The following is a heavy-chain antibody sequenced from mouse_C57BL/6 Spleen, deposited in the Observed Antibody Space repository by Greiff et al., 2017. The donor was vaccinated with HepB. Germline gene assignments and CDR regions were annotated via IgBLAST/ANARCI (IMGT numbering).Heavy chain of an antibody. CDR1: GYSITSGYY. Sequence: VQLQQSGPGLVKPSQSLSLTCSVTGYSITSGYYWNWIRQFPGNKLEWMGYISYDGSNNYNPSLKNRISITRDTSKNQFFLKLNSVTTEDTATYYCARVYYTDWYFDVWGTGTTVTVSS. CDR3: ARVYYTDWYFDV. V-gene: IGHV3-6*01. J-gene: IGHJ1*03. CDR2: ISYDGSN. D-gene: IGHD2-1*01.